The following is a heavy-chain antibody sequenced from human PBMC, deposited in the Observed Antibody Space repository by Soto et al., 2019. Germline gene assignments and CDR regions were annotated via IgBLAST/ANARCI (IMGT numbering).Heavy chain of an antibody. CDR3: ARDTTDPDQIVVVPAAFDY. J-gene: IGHJ4*01. V-gene: IGHV1-18*04. CDR2: ISAYNGNT. Sequence: WASVKVSCKASCYTFSSYSISWVRQAPGQGLEWMGWISAYNGNTKDAQKLQGRVTLTTDTSTSTAYMELRSLRSDDTAVYFCARDTTDPDQIVVVPAAFDYWGHGTLVTVSP. CDR1: CYTFSSYS. D-gene: IGHD2-2*01.